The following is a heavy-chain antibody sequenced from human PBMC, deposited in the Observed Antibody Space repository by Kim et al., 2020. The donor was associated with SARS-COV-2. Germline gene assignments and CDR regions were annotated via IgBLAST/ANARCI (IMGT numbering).Heavy chain of an antibody. Sequence: SETLSLTCTVSGGSVSSGSYYWSWIRQPPGKGLEWIGYIYYSGSTNYNPSLKSRVTISVDTSKNQFSLKLSSVTAADTAVYYCAREGSRPPTYYYDSSGYRTVDYWGQGTLVTVSS. J-gene: IGHJ4*02. CDR1: GGSVSSGSYY. CDR3: AREGSRPPTYYYDSSGYRTVDY. V-gene: IGHV4-61*01. D-gene: IGHD3-22*01. CDR2: IYYSGST.